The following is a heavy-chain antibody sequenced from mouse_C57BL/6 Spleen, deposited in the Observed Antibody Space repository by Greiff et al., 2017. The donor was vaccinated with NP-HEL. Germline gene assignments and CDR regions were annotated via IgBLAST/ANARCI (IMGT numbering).Heavy chain of an antibody. CDR3: ARGLWPCDY. CDR2: IYPGDGDT. J-gene: IGHJ2*01. V-gene: IGHV1-82*01. Sequence: QVQLQQSGPELVKPGASVKISCKASGYAFSSSWMNWVKQRPGKGLEWIGRIYPGDGDTNYNGKFKGKATLTADKSSSTAYMQLSSLTSEDSAVYFCARGLWPCDYWGQGTNLTVSS. CDR1: GYAFSSSW. D-gene: IGHD1-1*02.